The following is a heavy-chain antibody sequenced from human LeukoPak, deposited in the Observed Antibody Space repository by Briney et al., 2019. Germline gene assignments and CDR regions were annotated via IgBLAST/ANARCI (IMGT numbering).Heavy chain of an antibody. CDR3: TGDTSIAAAAQSDY. CDR1: GFTFSGSA. Sequence: GGSLRLSCAASGFTFSGSAMHWVRQASGKGLEWVGRIRSKANSYATAYAASVKGRFTISRDDSKNTAYLQMNSLKTEDTAVYYCTGDTSIAAAAQSDYWGQGTLVTVSS. D-gene: IGHD6-13*01. CDR2: IRSKANSYAT. J-gene: IGHJ4*02. V-gene: IGHV3-73*01.